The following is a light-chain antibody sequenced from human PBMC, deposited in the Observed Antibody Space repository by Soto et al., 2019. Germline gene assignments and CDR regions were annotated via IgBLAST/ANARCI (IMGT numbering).Light chain of an antibody. CDR3: SSYTGSNIV. J-gene: IGLJ3*02. CDR2: EVT. V-gene: IGLV2-8*01. CDR1: SSDVGGHDS. Sequence: QSVLTQPPSASGSPGQSVTISCTGTSSDVGGHDSVSWYQQHPTKAPKLLIYEVTKRPSGVPDRFSGSRSGNTASLTVSGLQTEDEADYYCSSYTGSNIVFGGGTKVPS.